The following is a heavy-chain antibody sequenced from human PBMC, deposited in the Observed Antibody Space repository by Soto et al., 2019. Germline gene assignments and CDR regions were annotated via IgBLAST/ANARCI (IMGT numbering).Heavy chain of an antibody. D-gene: IGHD2-2*01. CDR2: INHSGST. J-gene: IGHJ6*02. CDR3: ARGVYCSSTSCYWGMDV. V-gene: IGHV4-34*01. CDR1: GGSPSGYY. Sequence: QVQLQQWGAGLLKPSETLSLTCAVYGGSPSGYYWSWIRQPPGKGLEWIGEINHSGSTNYNPSLKSRVTISVDTSKNQFSLKLSSMTAADTAVYYCARGVYCSSTSCYWGMDVWGQGTTVTVSS.